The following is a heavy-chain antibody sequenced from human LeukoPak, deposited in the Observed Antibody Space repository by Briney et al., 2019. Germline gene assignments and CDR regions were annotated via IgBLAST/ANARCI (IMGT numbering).Heavy chain of an antibody. J-gene: IGHJ4*02. D-gene: IGHD1-26*01. V-gene: IGHV3-74*01. CDR2: ISTDGSRP. CDR1: GFTFSSHW. CDR3: ARGYSGSYRIDY. Sequence: GGSLRLSCAASGFTFSSHWMHWVRQAPGKGLVWVSGISTDGSRPRYADSVKGRFTISRDNAKNTLYLQMNSLRAEDTAVYYCARGYSGSYRIDYWGQGTLVTVSS.